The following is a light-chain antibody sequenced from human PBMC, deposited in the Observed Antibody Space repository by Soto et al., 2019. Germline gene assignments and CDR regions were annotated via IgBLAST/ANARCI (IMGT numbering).Light chain of an antibody. CDR3: SSYAGRNNYV. Sequence: QYALTQPPSASGSPGQSVTISCTGTSSDVGGYNYVSWYQQHPGKAPKLMIYEVSKRPSGVPDRFSGSKSGNTASLTVSGLQAEDESVYYCSSYAGRNNYVFASGPKVPVL. J-gene: IGLJ1*01. V-gene: IGLV2-8*01. CDR1: SSDVGGYNY. CDR2: EVS.